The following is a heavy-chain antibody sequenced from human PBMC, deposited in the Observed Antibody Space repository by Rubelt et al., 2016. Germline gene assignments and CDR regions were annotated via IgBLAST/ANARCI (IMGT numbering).Heavy chain of an antibody. D-gene: IGHD5-24*01. Sequence: QVQLQESGPGLVKPSETLSLTCTVSGGSISSYYWSWIRQPPGKGLEWIGYIYYSGSTNYNPSLKSRVPISVDTSKNQFSLKLSSVTAADTAVYYCARDGEMALGYFDYWGQGTLVTVSS. CDR3: ARDGEMALGYFDY. J-gene: IGHJ4*02. V-gene: IGHV4-59*12. CDR1: GGSISSYY. CDR2: IYYSGST.